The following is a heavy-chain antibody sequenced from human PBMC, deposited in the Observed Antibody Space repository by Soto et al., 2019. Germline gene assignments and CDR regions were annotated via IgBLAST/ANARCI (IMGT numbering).Heavy chain of an antibody. J-gene: IGHJ6*02. D-gene: IGHD3-10*01. CDR1: GFTFSSYA. CDR3: AKDGKVLWFGEYNYYGMDV. CDR2: ISGSGGST. Sequence: PGGSLRLSCAASGFTFSSYAMSWVRQAPGKGLEWVSAISGSGGSTYYADSVKGRFTISRDNSKNTLYLQMNSLRAEDTAVYYCAKDGKVLWFGEYNYYGMDVWGQGTTVTVSS. V-gene: IGHV3-23*01.